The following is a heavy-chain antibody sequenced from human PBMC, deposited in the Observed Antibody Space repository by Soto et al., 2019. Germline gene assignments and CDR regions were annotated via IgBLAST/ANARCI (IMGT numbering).Heavy chain of an antibody. J-gene: IGHJ4*02. CDR3: ARGIGEYSSSWYFTFDY. CDR1: GYTFTSYD. Sequence: QVQLVQSGAEVKKPGASVKVSCKASGYTFTSYDINWVRQATGQGLEWMGWMNPNSGNTGYAQKFQGRVTMTRNNSISTAYMELSSLRSEDKAVYYCARGIGEYSSSWYFTFDYWGQGTLVTVSS. CDR2: MNPNSGNT. D-gene: IGHD6-13*01. V-gene: IGHV1-8*01.